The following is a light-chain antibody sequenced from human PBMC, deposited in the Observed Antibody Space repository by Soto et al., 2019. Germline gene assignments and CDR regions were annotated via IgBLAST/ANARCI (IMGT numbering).Light chain of an antibody. CDR3: SSYTSSSTRV. Sequence: QSALTQPASVSGSPGQSITISCTGTSSDVGSYNYVAWYQQHPGKAPKLMIYEVSTRPSGVSNRFSVSKSGNTASLTISWLQAEDEANYYCSSYTSSSTRVFGGGTQLTVL. J-gene: IGLJ3*02. CDR1: SSDVGSYNY. CDR2: EVS. V-gene: IGLV2-14*01.